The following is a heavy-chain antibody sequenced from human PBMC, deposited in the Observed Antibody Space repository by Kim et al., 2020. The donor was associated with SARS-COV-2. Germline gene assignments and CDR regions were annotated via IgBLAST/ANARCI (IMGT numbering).Heavy chain of an antibody. J-gene: IGHJ6*03. V-gene: IGHV4-34*01. CDR1: GGSFSAYY. D-gene: IGHD6-19*01. Sequence: SETLSLTCAVYGGSFSAYYWSWIRQPPGKGLEWIGEINHSGSTNYNPSLKSRVTISVDTSKNQFSLKLSSVTAADTAVYYCARGTRQWPVRGPYYYYMDVWGKGTTVTVSS. CDR2: INHSGST. CDR3: ARGTRQWPVRGPYYYYMDV.